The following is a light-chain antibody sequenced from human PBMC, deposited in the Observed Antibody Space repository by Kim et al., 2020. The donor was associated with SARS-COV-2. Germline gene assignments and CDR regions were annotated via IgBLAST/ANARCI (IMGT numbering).Light chain of an antibody. CDR1: SSNIGTNY. V-gene: IGLV1-51*01. J-gene: IGLJ3*02. CDR3: GTWDSSLSVWL. CDR2: DNN. Sequence: GQKVTISCSGSSSNIGTNYVSWYQQLPGTVPKVLIYDNNKRPSGIPDRFSGSKSGTSGTLDITGLQTGNEADYYCGTWDSSLSVWLFGGGTKVTVL.